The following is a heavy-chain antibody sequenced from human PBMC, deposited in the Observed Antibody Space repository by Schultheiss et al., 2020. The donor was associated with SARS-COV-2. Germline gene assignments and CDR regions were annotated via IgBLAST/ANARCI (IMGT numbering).Heavy chain of an antibody. Sequence: SETLSLTCTVSGDSISNYDWNWIRQPPGKGLEWIGDIYFSGSTNYNPSLKSRLTISIDTSKSQFSLHLSSVTAADTAVYYCARRRSDGNWWLDTWGQGTLVTVSS. J-gene: IGHJ5*02. D-gene: IGHD2-8*02. CDR3: ARRRSDGNWWLDT. CDR2: IYFSGST. CDR1: GDSISNYD. V-gene: IGHV4-59*08.